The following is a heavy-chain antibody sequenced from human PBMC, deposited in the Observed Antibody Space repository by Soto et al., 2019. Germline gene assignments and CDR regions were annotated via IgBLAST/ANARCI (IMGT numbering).Heavy chain of an antibody. CDR3: ARGPGRYYDSSGYYQYYYYYYGMDV. CDR2: IYYSGST. V-gene: IGHV4-31*03. J-gene: IGHJ6*02. D-gene: IGHD3-22*01. CDR1: GGSISSGGYY. Sequence: PSETLPLTCTVSGGSISSGGYYWSWIRQHPGKGLEWIGYIYYSGSTYYNPSLKSRVTISVDTSKNQFSLKLSSVTAADTAVYYCARGPGRYYDSSGYYQYYYYYYGMDVWGQGTTVTVSS.